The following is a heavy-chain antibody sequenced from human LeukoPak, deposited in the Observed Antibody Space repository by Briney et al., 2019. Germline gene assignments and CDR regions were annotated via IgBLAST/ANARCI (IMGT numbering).Heavy chain of an antibody. D-gene: IGHD3-10*01. CDR1: GFTFSSYG. CDR2: ISYYGSKK. Sequence: GRSLRLSCAASGFTFSSYGMYWVRQAPGKGLEWVAFISYYGSKKYYADSVKGRLIICSDHSKNPLYLQLNSLIADDTAVYYCAKDHLNYGSGTYFAYWGQGALVTVSS. J-gene: IGHJ4*02. V-gene: IGHV3-30*18. CDR3: AKDHLNYGSGTYFAY.